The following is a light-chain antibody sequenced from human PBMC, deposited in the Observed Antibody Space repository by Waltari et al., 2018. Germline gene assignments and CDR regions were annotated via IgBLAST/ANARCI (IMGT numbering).Light chain of an antibody. V-gene: IGLV1-44*01. Sequence: QSVLTQPPSASGTPGQRVTISCSGSSSNIGSNTVNWYQQLPGTAPKLLIYSNKQRPSGGPYRFSGSKSGTSASLAISGLQSEDEADYYCAAWDDSLNGYVFGTGTKVTVL. CDR2: SNK. J-gene: IGLJ1*01. CDR1: SSNIGSNT. CDR3: AAWDDSLNGYV.